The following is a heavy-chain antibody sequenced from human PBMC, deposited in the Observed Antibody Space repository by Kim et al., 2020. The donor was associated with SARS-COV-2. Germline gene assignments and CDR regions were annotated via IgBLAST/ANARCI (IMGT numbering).Heavy chain of an antibody. J-gene: IGHJ6*02. CDR2: INHSGST. Sequence: SETLSLTCAVYGGSFSGYYWSWIRQPPGKGLEWIGEINHSGSTNYNPSLKSRVTISVDTSKNQFSLKLSSVTAADTAVYYCAREGGRQQLWPPYNWDRYYYGMDVWGQGTTVTVSS. V-gene: IGHV4-34*01. CDR1: GGSFSGYY. CDR3: AREGGRQQLWPPYNWDRYYYGMDV. D-gene: IGHD6-13*01.